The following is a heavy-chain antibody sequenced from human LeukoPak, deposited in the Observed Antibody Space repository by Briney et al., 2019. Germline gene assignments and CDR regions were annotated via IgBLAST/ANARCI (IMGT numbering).Heavy chain of an antibody. V-gene: IGHV3-30-3*01. Sequence: GRSLRLSCAASGFTFSSYAMHWVRQAPGKGLEWVAVISYDGSNKYYADSVKGQFTISRDNSKNTLYLQMNSLRAEDTAMYYCARSYGGNSYYFDYWGQGTLVTVSS. CDR2: ISYDGSNK. CDR1: GFTFSSYA. J-gene: IGHJ4*02. D-gene: IGHD4-23*01. CDR3: ARSYGGNSYYFDY.